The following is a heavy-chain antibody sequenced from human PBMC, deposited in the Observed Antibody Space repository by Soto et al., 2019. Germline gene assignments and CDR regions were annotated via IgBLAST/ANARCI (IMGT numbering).Heavy chain of an antibody. CDR1: GFTFSDYG. D-gene: IGHD6-6*01. V-gene: IGHV3-30*18. J-gene: IGHJ4*02. CDR2: MSYDGSHK. Sequence: PGGSLRLSCEVSGFTFSDYGMHGVRQAPGKGLEWVAVMSYDGSHKYYADSVKGRFTISRDLSGNTLFLQMNSLRLEDTAVYFCAKEMYPRTVLDSSSPWGDYWGQGTLVTVSS. CDR3: AKEMYPRTVLDSSSPWGDY.